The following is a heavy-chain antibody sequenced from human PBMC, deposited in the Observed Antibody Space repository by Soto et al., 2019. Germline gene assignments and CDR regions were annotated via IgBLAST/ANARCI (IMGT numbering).Heavy chain of an antibody. J-gene: IGHJ3*02. CDR2: ISYDGSNK. Sequence: QVQLVESGGGVVQPGRSLRLSCAASGFTFSSYAMHWVRQAPGKGLEWVAVISYDGSNKYYADSVKGRFTISRDNSKNTLYLQMNSLRAEDTAVYYCARDSMIVVVDDAFDIWGQGKMVTVSS. CDR1: GFTFSSYA. D-gene: IGHD3-22*01. CDR3: ARDSMIVVVDDAFDI. V-gene: IGHV3-30-3*01.